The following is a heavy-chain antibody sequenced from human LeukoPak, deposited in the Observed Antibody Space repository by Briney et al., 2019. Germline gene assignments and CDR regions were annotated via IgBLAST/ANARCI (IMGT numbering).Heavy chain of an antibody. J-gene: IGHJ5*02. CDR1: GGSISSSSYY. V-gene: IGHV4-39*07. CDR2: IYYSGST. D-gene: IGHD5-18*01. Sequence: PSETLSLTCTVSGGSISSSSYYWGWIRQPPGKGLEWIGSIYYSGSTYYNPSLKSRVTISVDTSKNQFSLKLSSVTAADTAVYYCARDRIQLWPSVANWFDPWGQGTLVTVSS. CDR3: ARDRIQLWPSVANWFDP.